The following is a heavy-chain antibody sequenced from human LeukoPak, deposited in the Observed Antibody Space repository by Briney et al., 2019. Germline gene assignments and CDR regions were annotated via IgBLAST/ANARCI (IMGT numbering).Heavy chain of an antibody. CDR1: GGSISSGSYY. CDR3: ARVRIAAAGTLDSQNTIYYMDV. J-gene: IGHJ6*03. D-gene: IGHD6-13*01. Sequence: SETLSLTCTVSGGSISSGSYYWSWIRQPAGKGLEWIGRIYTSGSTNYNPSLKSRVTISVDTSKNQFSLKLSSVTAADTAVYYCARVRIAAAGTLDSQNTIYYMDVWGKGTTVTVSS. CDR2: IYTSGST. V-gene: IGHV4-61*02.